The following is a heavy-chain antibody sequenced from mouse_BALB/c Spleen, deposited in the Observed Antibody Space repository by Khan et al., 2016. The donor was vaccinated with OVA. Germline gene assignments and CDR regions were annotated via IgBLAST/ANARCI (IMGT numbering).Heavy chain of an antibody. V-gene: IGHV1-18*01. Sequence: VQLQQSGPDLVKPGASVKISCKTSGYSFTGYYIHWVKQSQGKSLEWIGRVNPNNGGTTYNQKFKGKAILTVEKSSSTAYMELRSLTSEDSEVYYCGRISIITVEGFAYWGQGTLVTVSA. J-gene: IGHJ3*01. CDR3: GRISIITVEGFAY. CDR1: GYSFTGYY. CDR2: VNPNNGGT. D-gene: IGHD1-1*01.